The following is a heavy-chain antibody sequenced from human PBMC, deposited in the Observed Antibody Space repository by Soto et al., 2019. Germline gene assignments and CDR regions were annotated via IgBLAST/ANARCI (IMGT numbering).Heavy chain of an antibody. J-gene: IGHJ4*02. D-gene: IGHD6-13*01. CDR2: IIPIFGTA. CDR1: GGTFSSYA. Sequence: QVQLVQSGAEVKKPGSSVKVSCKASGGTFSSYAISWVRQAPGQGLEWMGGIIPIFGTANYAQKFQGRVTITADESTSTAYMELSSLRSEDTAVYCCARSLSIAAAGNAPIDYWGQGTLVTVSS. CDR3: ARSLSIAAAGNAPIDY. V-gene: IGHV1-69*01.